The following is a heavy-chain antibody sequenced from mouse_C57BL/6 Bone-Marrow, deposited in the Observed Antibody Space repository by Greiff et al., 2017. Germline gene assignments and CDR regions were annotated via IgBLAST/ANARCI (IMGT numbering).Heavy chain of an antibody. D-gene: IGHD2-2*01. CDR2: INYDGSST. CDR3: ARGGGYGGFAY. V-gene: IGHV5-16*01. Sequence: EVMLVESEGGLVQPGSSMKLSCTASGFTFSDYYMAWVRQVPEKGLEWVANINYDGSSTYYLDSLKSRFIISRDNAKNILYLQMSSLKSEDTATYYCARGGGYGGFAYWGQGTLVTVSA. J-gene: IGHJ3*01. CDR1: GFTFSDYY.